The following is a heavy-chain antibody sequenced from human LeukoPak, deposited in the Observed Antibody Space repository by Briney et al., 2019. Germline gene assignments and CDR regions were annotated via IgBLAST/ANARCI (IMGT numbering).Heavy chain of an antibody. V-gene: IGHV4-59*01. Sequence: SETLSLTCAVSGASISTYYWSWIRQPPGKGLEWIGYIFYTGSTNYNPSLKSRVTISVDTSKNQFSLKLSSVTAADTAVYYCARGSSMRDWFDPWGQGTLVTVSS. CDR1: GASISTYY. J-gene: IGHJ5*02. D-gene: IGHD2-2*01. CDR3: ARGSSMRDWFDP. CDR2: IFYTGST.